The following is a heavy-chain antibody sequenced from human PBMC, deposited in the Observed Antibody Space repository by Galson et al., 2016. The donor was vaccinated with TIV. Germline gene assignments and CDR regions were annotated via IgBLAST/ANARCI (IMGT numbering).Heavy chain of an antibody. Sequence: SLRLSCAASGFTFSSHSMNWVRQAPGKGLEWVSFISSSSSSVKYAESVKGRFTISRDNAKKSLYLQMNSLRVEDTAVYYCARFSDQLLDSMDVWGKGTTVTVSS. CDR2: ISSSSSSV. CDR1: GFTFSSHS. V-gene: IGHV3-48*01. J-gene: IGHJ6*03. D-gene: IGHD2-2*01. CDR3: ARFSDQLLDSMDV.